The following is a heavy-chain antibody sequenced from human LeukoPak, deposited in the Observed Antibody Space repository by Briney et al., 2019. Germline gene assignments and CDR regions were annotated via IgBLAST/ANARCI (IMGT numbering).Heavy chain of an antibody. CDR3: SRHPPGLRYFDP. V-gene: IGHV4-59*08. J-gene: IGHJ5*02. CDR1: GGAISGYY. CDR2: IDYSGDT. Sequence: PSGTLSLTCTVSGGAISGYYWSWIRQPPGKALEWIAYIDYSGDTNSNPSLKSRVTISVDTSKNQFSLRLNSVTAADTAFYYCSRHPPGLRYFDPWGQGTLVTVSS. D-gene: IGHD3-9*01.